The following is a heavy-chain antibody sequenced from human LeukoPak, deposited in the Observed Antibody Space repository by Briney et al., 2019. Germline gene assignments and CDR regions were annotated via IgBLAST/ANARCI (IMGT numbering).Heavy chain of an antibody. J-gene: IGHJ5*02. Sequence: GESLKISCKGSGYNFTIYWIGWVRQMPGKGLEWMGIIYPGDSDTRYSPSFQGQVTISADKSISTAYLQWSSLKASDTAMYYCAIFDFLFGEIDNWFDPWGQGTQVTVSS. CDR1: GYNFTIYW. V-gene: IGHV5-51*01. CDR3: AIFDFLFGEIDNWFDP. D-gene: IGHD3-16*01. CDR2: IYPGDSDT.